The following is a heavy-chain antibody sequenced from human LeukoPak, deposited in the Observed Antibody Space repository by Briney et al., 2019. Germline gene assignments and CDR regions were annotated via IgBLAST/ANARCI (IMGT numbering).Heavy chain of an antibody. D-gene: IGHD3-3*01. Sequence: SETLSLTCSVYGGFITGYYWSWIRQSAGKGLEWIGRLYSSGSSDYNPSLNSRVTMSLDTSKNQFSLRLNSVTAADTAVYYCARGPITIRSPFDYWGQGTLVTVSS. J-gene: IGHJ4*02. CDR3: ARGPITIRSPFDY. CDR1: GGFITGYY. CDR2: LYSSGSS. V-gene: IGHV4-4*07.